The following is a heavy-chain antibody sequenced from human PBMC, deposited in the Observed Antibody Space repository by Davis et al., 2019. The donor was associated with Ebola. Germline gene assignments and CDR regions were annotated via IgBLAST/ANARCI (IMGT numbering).Heavy chain of an antibody. Sequence: MPSETLSLTCTVSGGSISSYYWSWIRQPPGKGLEWIGYIYHSGSTNYNPSLKTRVTISVDTSKNQFSLKLNSVTAADTAVYYCARRDKSSSWSTWDYFDYWGQGTLVTVSS. CDR3: ARRDKSSSWSTWDYFDY. D-gene: IGHD6-13*01. CDR2: IYHSGST. CDR1: GGSISSYY. J-gene: IGHJ4*02. V-gene: IGHV4-59*12.